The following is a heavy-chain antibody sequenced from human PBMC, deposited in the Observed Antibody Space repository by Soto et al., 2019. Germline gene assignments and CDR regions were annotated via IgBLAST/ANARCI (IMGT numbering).Heavy chain of an antibody. CDR2: IKQDGSEK. D-gene: IGHD1-1*01. CDR1: GFTFSSYW. CDR3: ARAVPYNWNDVGAFDI. V-gene: IGHV3-7*01. Sequence: PGGSPRLSCAASGFTFSSYWMSWVRQAPGKGLEWVANIKQDGSEKYYVDSVKGRFTISRDNAKNSLYLQMNSLRAEDTAVYYCARAVPYNWNDVGAFDIWGQGTMVTVSS. J-gene: IGHJ3*02.